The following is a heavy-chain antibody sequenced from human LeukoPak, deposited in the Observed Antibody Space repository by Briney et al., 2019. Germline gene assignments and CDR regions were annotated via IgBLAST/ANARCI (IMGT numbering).Heavy chain of an antibody. D-gene: IGHD6-13*01. V-gene: IGHV3-21*01. CDR1: GFTFSTYG. CDR2: ISGSGDRT. Sequence: GGSLRLSCAASGFTFSTYGMNWVRQAPGKGLEWVSAISGSGDRTYYADSVKGRFTISRDNAKKSLYLEMNSLRAEDTAVYYCARGDIAAAGTSWFDPWGQGTLVTVSS. CDR3: ARGDIAAAGTSWFDP. J-gene: IGHJ5*02.